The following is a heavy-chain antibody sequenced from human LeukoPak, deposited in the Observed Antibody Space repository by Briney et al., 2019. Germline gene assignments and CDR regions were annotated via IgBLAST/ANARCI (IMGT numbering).Heavy chain of an antibody. D-gene: IGHD3-3*01. Sequence: PSQTLSLTCTVSGGSISSGGYYWSWIRQPPGKGLEWIGYIYYSGSTNYNPSLKSRVTISVDTSKNQFSLKLSSVTAADTAVYYCARDCHLRFLDRDYYYMDVWGKGTTVTVSS. CDR1: GGSISSGGYY. CDR2: IYYSGST. V-gene: IGHV4-61*08. CDR3: ARDCHLRFLDRDYYYMDV. J-gene: IGHJ6*03.